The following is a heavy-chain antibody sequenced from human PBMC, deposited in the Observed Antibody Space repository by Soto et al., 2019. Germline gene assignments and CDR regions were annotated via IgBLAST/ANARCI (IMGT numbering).Heavy chain of an antibody. CDR2: INHSGST. V-gene: IGHV4-34*01. CDR1: GGSFSGYY. CDR3: ASPPILLINSSSSFREDY. D-gene: IGHD6-6*01. J-gene: IGHJ4*02. Sequence: QVQLQQWGAGLLKPSETLSLTCAVYGGSFSGYYWSWIRQPPGKGLEWIGEINHSGSTNYNPSLKSRVTISVDTSKNQFSLKLSSVTAADTAVYYRASPPILLINSSSSFREDYWGQGTLVTVSS.